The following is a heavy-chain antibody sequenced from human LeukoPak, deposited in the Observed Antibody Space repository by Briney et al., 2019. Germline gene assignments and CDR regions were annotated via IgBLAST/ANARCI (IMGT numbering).Heavy chain of an antibody. CDR3: ARGGYCSGGSCYAPILGYYYYMDV. J-gene: IGHJ6*03. D-gene: IGHD2-15*01. Sequence: PSETLSLTCTVSGGSISSYYWSWIRQPPGQGLELFVYLYYIVSTNYNPSLKSRVTISVDTSKNQFSLKLSSVTAADTAVYYCARGGYCSGGSCYAPILGYYYYMDVWGKGTTVTVSS. CDR2: LYYIVST. V-gene: IGHV4-59*01. CDR1: GGSISSYY.